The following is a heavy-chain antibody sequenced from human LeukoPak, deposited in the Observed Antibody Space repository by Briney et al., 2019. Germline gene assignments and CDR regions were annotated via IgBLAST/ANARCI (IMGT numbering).Heavy chain of an antibody. CDR3: ARVDTVMAYYFDL. CDR1: GFTVSTNC. V-gene: IGHV3-53*04. CDR2: IYSGGTT. J-gene: IGHJ4*02. Sequence: PGRSLRLSCAASGFTVSTNCMTWVRQAPGKGLEWVSTIYSGGTTYYADSVMGRFTISGHNSRNTLYLQMNSLRAEDTAVYYCARVDTVMAYYFDLWGQGTLVTVSS. D-gene: IGHD5-18*01.